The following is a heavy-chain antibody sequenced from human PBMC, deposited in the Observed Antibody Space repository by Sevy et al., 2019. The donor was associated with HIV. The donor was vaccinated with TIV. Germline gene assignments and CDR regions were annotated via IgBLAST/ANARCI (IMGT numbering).Heavy chain of an antibody. CDR2: IYHSGST. CDR3: ARGVVVVAATPGNWFDP. CDR1: GGSISSGGYS. V-gene: IGHV4-30-2*01. J-gene: IGHJ5*02. Sequence: SETLSLTCAVSGGSISSGGYSWSWIRQPPGKGLEWIGYIYHSGSTYYNPSLKSRVTISVDRSKNQFSLKLGSVTAADTAVYYCARGVVVVAATPGNWFDPWGQGTLVTVSS. D-gene: IGHD2-15*01.